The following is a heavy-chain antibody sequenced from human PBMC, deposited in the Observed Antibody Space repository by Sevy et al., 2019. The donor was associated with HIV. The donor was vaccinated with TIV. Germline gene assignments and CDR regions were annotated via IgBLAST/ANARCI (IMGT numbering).Heavy chain of an antibody. J-gene: IGHJ4*02. Sequence: KQSQTLSLTCAVSGYSISSGYYWGWIRQPPGKGLEWIGSISHSGSTYYNPSLKSRVTISVDTSKNQFSLKLSSVTAADTAVYYCARLMAGIVVVSFDYWGQGTLVTVSS. CDR2: ISHSGST. CDR1: GYSISSGYY. CDR3: ARLMAGIVVVSFDY. V-gene: IGHV4-38-2*01. D-gene: IGHD2-21*01.